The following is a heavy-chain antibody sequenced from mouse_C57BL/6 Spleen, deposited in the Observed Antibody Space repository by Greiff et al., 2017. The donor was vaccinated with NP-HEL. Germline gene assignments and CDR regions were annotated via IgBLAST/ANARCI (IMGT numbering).Heavy chain of an antibody. Sequence: QVQLQQSGAELVRPGSSVKLSCKASGYTFTSYWMHWVKQRPIQGLEWIGNIDPSDSETHYNQKFKDKATLTVDKSSSTAYMQLSSLTSEDSAVYYGERQGTTVEVDYWGQGTTLTVSS. J-gene: IGHJ2*01. CDR3: ERQGTTVEVDY. CDR1: GYTFTSYW. CDR2: IDPSDSET. V-gene: IGHV1-52*01. D-gene: IGHD1-1*01.